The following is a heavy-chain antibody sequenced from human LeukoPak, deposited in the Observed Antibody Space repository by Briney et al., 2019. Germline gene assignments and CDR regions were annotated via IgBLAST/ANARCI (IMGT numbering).Heavy chain of an antibody. CDR2: ISGSGGST. D-gene: IGHD3-10*01. V-gene: IGHV3-23*01. CDR1: GFTFSSYA. CDR3: ALTGMVRGVIDAFDI. J-gene: IGHJ3*02. Sequence: GGSLRLSCAASGFTFSSYAMSWVRQAPGKGLEWVSAISGSGGSTYYADSVKGRFTISRDNSKNTLYLQMNSLRAEDTAVYYCALTGMVRGVIDAFDIWGQGTMVTVSS.